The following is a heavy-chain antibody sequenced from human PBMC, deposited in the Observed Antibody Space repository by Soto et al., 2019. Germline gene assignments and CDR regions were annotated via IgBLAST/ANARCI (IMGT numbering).Heavy chain of an antibody. V-gene: IGHV4-59*08. Sequence: PSETLSLTCTVSGGSISSHYWSWIRQPPGKGLEWIGYIYYSGSPNYNPSLKSRVTISVDTSKNQLSLEQRSMTAADTAEYYCARRLSGSYGQIDYWGQGTLVTVSS. CDR3: ARRLSGSYGQIDY. CDR1: GGSISSHY. J-gene: IGHJ4*02. D-gene: IGHD1-26*01. CDR2: IYYSGSP.